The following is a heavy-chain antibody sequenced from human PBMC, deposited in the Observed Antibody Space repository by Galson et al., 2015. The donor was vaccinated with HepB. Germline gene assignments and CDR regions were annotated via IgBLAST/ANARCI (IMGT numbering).Heavy chain of an antibody. Sequence: SETLSLTCAVYGGSFSGYYWSWIRQPPGKGLEWIGEINHSGSTNYNPSLKSRVTVSVDTSKNQFSLKLSSVTAADTAVYYCARAIVVVPAAIFRRLGGYDMDVWGQGTTVTVSS. D-gene: IGHD2-2*02. V-gene: IGHV4-34*01. CDR1: GGSFSGYY. CDR2: INHSGST. J-gene: IGHJ6*02. CDR3: ARAIVVVPAAIFRRLGGYDMDV.